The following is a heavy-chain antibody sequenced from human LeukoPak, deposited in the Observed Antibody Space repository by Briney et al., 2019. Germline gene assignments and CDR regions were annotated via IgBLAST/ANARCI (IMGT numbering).Heavy chain of an antibody. V-gene: IGHV3-23*01. J-gene: IGHJ5*02. Sequence: GGSLRLSCAASGFTFSSYAMSWVRQAPGKGLEWVSTISGSGGSTYYADSVKGRFTISRDNAKNTLYLQMNSLRAEDTAVYYCARDLGWEPARFDPWGQGTLVTVSS. D-gene: IGHD1-26*01. CDR3: ARDLGWEPARFDP. CDR1: GFTFSSYA. CDR2: ISGSGGST.